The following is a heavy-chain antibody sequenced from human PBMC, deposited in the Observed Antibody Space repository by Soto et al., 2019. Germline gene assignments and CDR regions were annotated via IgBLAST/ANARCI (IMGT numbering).Heavy chain of an antibody. CDR3: ARGLEKGGGSAGFDY. V-gene: IGHV1-2*02. CDR1: GYTFTVYY. CDR2: INPKSGGT. D-gene: IGHD1-26*01. J-gene: IGHJ4*02. Sequence: GASVKVSCKTSGYTFTVYYMHWVRQAPGQGLEWMGWINPKSGGTMYPQKFQGRVTMAWDTSISTAYMALTRLRSDDTAVYYCARGLEKGGGSAGFDYWGQGARVTVSS.